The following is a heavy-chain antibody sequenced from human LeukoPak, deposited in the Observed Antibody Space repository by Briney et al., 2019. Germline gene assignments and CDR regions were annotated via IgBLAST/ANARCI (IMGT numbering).Heavy chain of an antibody. V-gene: IGHV3-30*18. D-gene: IGHD3-10*01. CDR2: ISYDGSNK. CDR1: GFTFSSYG. Sequence: PGRSLRLSCAASGFTFSSYGMHWVRQAPGKGLEWVAVISYDGSNKYYADSVKGRFTISRDSSKNTLYLQMSSLRAEDTAVYYCAKLVTMVQGVMVAFDIWGQGTMVTVSS. CDR3: AKLVTMVQGVMVAFDI. J-gene: IGHJ3*02.